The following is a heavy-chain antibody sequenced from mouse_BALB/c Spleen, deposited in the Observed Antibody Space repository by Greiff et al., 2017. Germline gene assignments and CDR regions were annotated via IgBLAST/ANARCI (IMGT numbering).Heavy chain of an antibody. J-gene: IGHJ4*01. Sequence: QVQLKQPGAELVKPGASVKLSCKASGYTFTSYWMHWVKQRPGKGLEWIGEINPSNGCTNYNEKFKSKATLNVDKSSSIAYMQISSLTSEDSAVYYCARRNGWIYYAIDYWGQGTSVTVSS. CDR2: INPSNGCT. D-gene: IGHD2-2*01. CDR1: GYTFTSYW. CDR3: ARRNGWIYYAIDY. V-gene: IGHV1S81*02.